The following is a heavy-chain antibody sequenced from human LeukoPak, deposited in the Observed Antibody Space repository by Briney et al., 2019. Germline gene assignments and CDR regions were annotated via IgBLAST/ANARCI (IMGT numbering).Heavy chain of an antibody. CDR2: IYSGGST. CDR1: EFSVGSNY. J-gene: IGHJ4*02. V-gene: IGHV3-66*01. CDR3: AKGTSSWHEFDY. Sequence: GGSLRLSCAASEFSVGSNYMTWVRQAPGKGLEWVSLIYSGGSTYYADSVKGRFTISRDNAKNSLYLQMNSLRAEDTAVYYCAKGTSSWHEFDYWGQGTLVTVSS. D-gene: IGHD6-13*01.